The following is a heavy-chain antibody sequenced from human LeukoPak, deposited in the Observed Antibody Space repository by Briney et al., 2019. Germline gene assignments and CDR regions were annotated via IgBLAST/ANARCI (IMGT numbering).Heavy chain of an antibody. V-gene: IGHV3-7*01. CDR1: GFTFSAFW. D-gene: IGHD2-21*01. CDR2: IKEDGNEK. CDR3: ARYTVPFCGGDCYSQFFDS. Sequence: PGGSLRLSCAASGFTFSAFWMSWVRQAPGKGLEWVANIKEDGNEKYYGDSVKGRFTISRDNAENSLYLQMSSLRVEDTALYYCARYTVPFCGGDCYSQFFDSWGQGALVTVSS. J-gene: IGHJ4*02.